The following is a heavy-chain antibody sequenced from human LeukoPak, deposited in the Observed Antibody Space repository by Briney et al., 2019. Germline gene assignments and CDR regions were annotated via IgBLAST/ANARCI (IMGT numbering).Heavy chain of an antibody. CDR1: GFTFSSYA. J-gene: IGHJ4*02. V-gene: IGHV3-23*01. CDR3: ATLELSTYYFDY. CDR2: ISGSGGST. Sequence: GSLRLSCAASGFTFSSYAMSWVRPAPGKGLEWVSAISGSGGSTYYADSVKGRFTISRDNSKNTLYLQMNSLRAEDTAVYYCATLELSTYYFDYWGQGTLVTVSS. D-gene: IGHD3-16*02.